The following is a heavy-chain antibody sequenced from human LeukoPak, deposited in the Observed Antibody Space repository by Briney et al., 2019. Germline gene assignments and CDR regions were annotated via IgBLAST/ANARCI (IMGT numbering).Heavy chain of an antibody. CDR2: ISSSGLTM. D-gene: IGHD3-10*01. J-gene: IGHJ6*02. V-gene: IGHV3-48*01. CDR3: AKDGSGSYGYYGMDV. Sequence: GGSLRLSCVASGFTFRTYSMNWVRQAPGKGPEWLSYISSSGLTMHYADSVKGRFTISRDNAKNSLYLRMNSLRAEDTAVYYCAKDGSGSYGYYGMDVWGQGTTVTVSS. CDR1: GFTFRTYS.